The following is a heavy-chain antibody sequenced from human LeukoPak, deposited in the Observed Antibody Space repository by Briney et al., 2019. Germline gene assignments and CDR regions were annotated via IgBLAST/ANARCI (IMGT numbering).Heavy chain of an antibody. D-gene: IGHD5-12*01. CDR2: INPNSGGT. CDR3: ARGRFSGYGAD. CDR1: GHTFTDYF. V-gene: IGHV1-2*02. J-gene: IGHJ4*02. Sequence: GASVKVSCKASGHTFTDYFMHWVRQAPGQGLEWMGWINPNSGGTNFAQKFQGRVTMTRDTSISTAYMELSSLTSDDTAVYYCARGRFSGYGADWGQGTLVTVSS.